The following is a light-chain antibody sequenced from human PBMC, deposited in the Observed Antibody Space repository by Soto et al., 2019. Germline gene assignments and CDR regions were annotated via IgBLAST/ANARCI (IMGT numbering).Light chain of an antibody. Sequence: DIQITQSPSTLSASVGARVTMTCRASQSVSNWLAWYQQKPGKAPKLLIYDASTLEGGVPSRFSGSGSGTEFTLSSSSLQPDDYATYDCQQYTSYWTFGQGTKVEIK. CDR1: QSVSNW. V-gene: IGKV1-5*01. CDR2: DAS. J-gene: IGKJ1*01. CDR3: QQYTSYWT.